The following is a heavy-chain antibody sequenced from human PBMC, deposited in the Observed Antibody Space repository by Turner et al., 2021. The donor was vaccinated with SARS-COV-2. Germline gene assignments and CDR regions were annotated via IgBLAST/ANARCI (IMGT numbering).Heavy chain of an antibody. CDR3: ARSELGLFFDY. D-gene: IGHD7-27*01. V-gene: IGHV3-7*01. CDR2: IDQDRSEK. Sequence: EVQLVESGGGLVQPGGSLRLSCAAYGFTFSSYWMSWVRQAPGKGLEWVANIDQDRSEKYYVGSVKGRFTISRDNAKNSLYLQVNSLRAEDTAVYYCARSELGLFFDYWGQGTLVTVSS. J-gene: IGHJ4*02. CDR1: GFTFSSYW.